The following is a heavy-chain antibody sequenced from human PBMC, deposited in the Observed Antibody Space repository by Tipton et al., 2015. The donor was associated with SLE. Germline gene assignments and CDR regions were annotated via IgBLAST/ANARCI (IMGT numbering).Heavy chain of an antibody. V-gene: IGHV1-3*03. Sequence: QLVQSGVEVKKPGASVKVSCKASGYTFTSYAMHWVRQAPGQRLEWMGWINAGNGNTKYSQEFQGRVTITRDTSASTAYMELSRLRSDDTAVYYRARDIYSSSCYDYWGQGTLVTVSS. CDR3: ARDIYSSSCYDY. CDR2: INAGNGNT. CDR1: GYTFTSYA. D-gene: IGHD6-13*01. J-gene: IGHJ4*02.